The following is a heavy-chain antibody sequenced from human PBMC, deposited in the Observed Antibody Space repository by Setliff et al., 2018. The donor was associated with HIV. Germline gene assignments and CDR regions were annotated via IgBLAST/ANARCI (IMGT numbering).Heavy chain of an antibody. CDR1: SGSISPYY. V-gene: IGHV4-59*01. J-gene: IGHJ3*02. D-gene: IGHD3-9*01. CDR3: ARSKVNYDILTGYPDAFYI. CDR2: IYYNGHT. Sequence: SETLSLTCAVSSGSISPYYWSWIRQPPGRGLEWIGFIYYNGHTNYSPSLKSRVTISLDSSKDQFSLKLTSVTAADAAVYYCARSKVNYDILTGYPDAFYIWGQGTMVTVSS.